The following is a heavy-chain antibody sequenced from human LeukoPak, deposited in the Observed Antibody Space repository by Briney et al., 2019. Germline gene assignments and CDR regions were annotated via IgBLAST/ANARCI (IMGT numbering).Heavy chain of an antibody. D-gene: IGHD5-12*01. CDR1: GFTFSSYE. V-gene: IGHV3-30*04. CDR3: ARDSSSWIYSGYEGGPDY. CDR2: ISYDGSNK. J-gene: IGHJ4*02. Sequence: GGSLRLSCAASGFTFSSYEMNWVRQAPGKGLEWVAVISYDGSNKYYADSVKGRFTISRDNSKNTLYLQMNSLRAEDTAVYYCARDSSSWIYSGYEGGPDYWGQGTLVTVSS.